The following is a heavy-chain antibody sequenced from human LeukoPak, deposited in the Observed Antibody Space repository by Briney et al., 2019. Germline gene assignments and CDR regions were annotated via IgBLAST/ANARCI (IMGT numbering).Heavy chain of an antibody. CDR3: ASRSHKTIVGADTREVGDY. CDR1: GGTLRRHT. Sequence: SVKVSCKASGGTLRRHTITWVRQAPGQGLEWMGRIIPMMGIANYAQKFQGRVTITADTSTHTAYMDLISLRSEDTAVYYCASRSHKTIVGADTREVGDYWGQGTLVTVSS. D-gene: IGHD6-19*01. V-gene: IGHV1-69*02. CDR2: IIPMMGIA. J-gene: IGHJ4*02.